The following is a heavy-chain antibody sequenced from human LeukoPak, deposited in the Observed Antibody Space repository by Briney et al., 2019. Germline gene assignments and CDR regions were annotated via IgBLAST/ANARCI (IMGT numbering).Heavy chain of an antibody. CDR2: ISWNSGNI. D-gene: IGHD5-12*01. CDR3: AKDISPSTYSGYDY. Sequence: AGGSLRLSCAASGFPFDDYAMHWVRQASGKGLEWVSGISWNSGNIGYADSVKGRFTISRDNAKNSLYLQMNSLRAEDTALYYCAKDISPSTYSGYDYWGQGTLVTVSS. CDR1: GFPFDDYA. J-gene: IGHJ4*02. V-gene: IGHV3-9*01.